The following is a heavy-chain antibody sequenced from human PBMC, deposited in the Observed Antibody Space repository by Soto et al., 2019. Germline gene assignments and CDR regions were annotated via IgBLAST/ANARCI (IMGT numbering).Heavy chain of an antibody. J-gene: IGHJ3*02. CDR3: ARVGVQSFILGDAFDI. V-gene: IGHV4-31*03. D-gene: IGHD7-27*01. CDR1: GGSISSGGYY. CDR2: IYYSGST. Sequence: PSETLSLTCTVSGGSISSGGYYWSWIRQHPSKVLEWIGYIYYSGSTYYNPSLKSRVTISVDTSKNQFSLKLSSVTAADTAVYSCARVGVQSFILGDAFDIWGQGTMVNV.